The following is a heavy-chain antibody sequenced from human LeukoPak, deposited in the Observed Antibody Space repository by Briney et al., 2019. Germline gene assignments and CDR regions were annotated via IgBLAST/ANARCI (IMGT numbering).Heavy chain of an antibody. D-gene: IGHD2-2*01. CDR2: INHSGST. J-gene: IGHJ4*02. CDR3: AGSVVVPSAADY. V-gene: IGHV4-34*01. CDR1: GGSFSNYF. Sequence: SETLSLTCVVYGGSFSNYFLTWIRQPPGKGLEWIGEINHSGSTNYNPSLKSRVTISVDTSKNQFSLKLSSVTAADTAVYYCAGSVVVPSAADYWGQGTLVTVSS.